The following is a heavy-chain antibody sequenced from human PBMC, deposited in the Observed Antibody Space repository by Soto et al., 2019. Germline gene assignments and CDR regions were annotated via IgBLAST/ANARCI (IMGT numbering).Heavy chain of an antibody. V-gene: IGHV4-34*01. CDR3: ARDVNYYGSGSYYTPFDH. J-gene: IGHJ4*02. Sequence: PSETLSLTCAVYGGSFSGYYWSWIRQPPGKGLEWIGEINHSVSTNYNPSLKSRVTISVDTSKNQFSLKLSSVTAADTAVYYCARDVNYYGSGSYYTPFDHWGQGTPVTVAS. CDR2: INHSVST. D-gene: IGHD3-10*01. CDR1: GGSFSGYY.